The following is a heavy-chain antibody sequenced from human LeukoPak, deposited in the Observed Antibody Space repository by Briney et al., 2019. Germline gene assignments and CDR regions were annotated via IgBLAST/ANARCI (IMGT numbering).Heavy chain of an antibody. CDR1: GFTFDDYA. J-gene: IGHJ3*02. CDR2: INWNSDSI. Sequence: PGRSLRLSCAASGFTFDDYAMHWVRQAPGKGLEWVSGINWNSDSIDYADSVKGRFTISRDNAKNSLYLQMNSLRAEDTAVYYCARLFWFGELSHPVHAFDIWGQGTMVTVPS. V-gene: IGHV3-9*01. CDR3: ARLFWFGELSHPVHAFDI. D-gene: IGHD3-10*01.